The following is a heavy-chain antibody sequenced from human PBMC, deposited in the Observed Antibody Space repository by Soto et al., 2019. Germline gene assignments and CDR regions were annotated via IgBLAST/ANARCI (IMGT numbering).Heavy chain of an antibody. CDR3: VCPTPTLYSYGTFFDY. CDR2: IYYSGST. J-gene: IGHJ4*02. D-gene: IGHD5-18*01. V-gene: IGHV4-39*01. CDR1: GGSISSSSYY. Sequence: QLQLQESGPGLVKPSETLSLTCTVSGGSISSSSYYWGWIRQPPGKGLEWIGSIYYSGSTYYNPSLKSRVTISVDTSKNQFSLKLSSVTAADTAVYYCVCPTPTLYSYGTFFDYWGQGTLVTVSS.